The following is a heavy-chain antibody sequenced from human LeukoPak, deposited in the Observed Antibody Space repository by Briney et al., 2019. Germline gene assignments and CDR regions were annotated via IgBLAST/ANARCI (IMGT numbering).Heavy chain of an antibody. V-gene: IGHV3-30-3*01. D-gene: IGHD2-15*01. J-gene: IGHJ4*02. CDR2: ISYDGSNK. Sequence: GGSLRLSCAASGFTFSSYAMHWVRQAPGKGLEWVAVISYDGSNKYYAGSVKGRFTISRDNSKNTLYLQMNSLRAEDTAVYYCARLVVVAATVDYWGQGTLVTVSS. CDR3: ARLVVVAATVDY. CDR1: GFTFSSYA.